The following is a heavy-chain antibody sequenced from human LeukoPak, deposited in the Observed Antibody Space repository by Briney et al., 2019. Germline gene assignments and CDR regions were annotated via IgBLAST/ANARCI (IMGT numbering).Heavy chain of an antibody. CDR3: ATVSGSYGG. CDR1: GYTLTELS. Sequence: ASVKVSCKVSGYTLTELSMHWVRQAPGQGLEWMGWINPNSGGTNYAQKFQGRVTMTRDTSISTAYMELSRLRSDDTAVYYCATVSGSYGGWGQGTLVTVSS. V-gene: IGHV1-2*02. D-gene: IGHD1-26*01. J-gene: IGHJ4*02. CDR2: INPNSGGT.